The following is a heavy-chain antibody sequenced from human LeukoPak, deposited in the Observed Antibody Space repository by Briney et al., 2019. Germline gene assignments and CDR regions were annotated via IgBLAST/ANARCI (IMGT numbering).Heavy chain of an antibody. CDR1: GGSISSGSYH. CDR2: IYTSGST. D-gene: IGHD6-13*01. V-gene: IGHV4-61*02. Sequence: PSQTLSLTCTVPGGSISSGSYHWSWIRQPAGKGLEWIGRIYTSGSTNYNPSLKSRVTMSVDTSKNQLSLKLSSVTAADTAVYFCAREGAQLLGGNWFDPWGQGTLVTVSS. J-gene: IGHJ5*02. CDR3: AREGAQLLGGNWFDP.